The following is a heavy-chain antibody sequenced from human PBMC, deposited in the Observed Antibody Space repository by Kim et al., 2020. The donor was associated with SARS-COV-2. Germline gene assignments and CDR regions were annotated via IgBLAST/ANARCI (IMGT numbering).Heavy chain of an antibody. V-gene: IGHV3-7*03. CDR3: ARVRLGAWYWFDA. CDR2: IKQDGSEK. D-gene: IGHD2-8*02. Sequence: GGSLRLSCAASGFTFSSYWMSWVRQAPGKGLEWVANIKQDGSEKYYVDSVKGRFTISRDNAKNSLYLQMNSLRAEDTAVYYCARVRLGAWYWFDAWGQGTLVTVSS. J-gene: IGHJ5*02. CDR1: GFTFSSYW.